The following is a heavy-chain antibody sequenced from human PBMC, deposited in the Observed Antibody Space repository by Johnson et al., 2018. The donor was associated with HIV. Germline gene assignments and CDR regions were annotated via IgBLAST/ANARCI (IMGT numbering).Heavy chain of an antibody. CDR3: AKDGPFGSGIDASDI. Sequence: QVQLVESGGGVVQPGGSLRLSCAASGFTFSTYGMHWVRQAPGKGLEWVAFIRDDGSNHHSADSVKGRFTISRDNSKNPVDLKMNSLRGEDTAGYYCAKDGPFGSGIDASDIWGQGTMVTVSS. J-gene: IGHJ3*02. CDR2: IRDDGSNH. CDR1: GFTFSTYG. V-gene: IGHV3-30*02. D-gene: IGHD3-16*01.